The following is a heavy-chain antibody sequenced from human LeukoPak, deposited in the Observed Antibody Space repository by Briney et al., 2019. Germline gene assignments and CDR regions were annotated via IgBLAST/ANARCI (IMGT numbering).Heavy chain of an antibody. D-gene: IGHD2-2*01. V-gene: IGHV3-74*01. CDR1: GFTFSYSW. Sequence: GGSLRLSCAASGFTFSYSWMLWLRQTPGKGLVSVARIGSDGGSTRCADSVKGRFTISRDNAKNTLYLQLNSLSADDTGIYYCARDDTNGIDYWGQGTLVTVSS. J-gene: IGHJ4*02. CDR2: IGSDGGST. CDR3: ARDDTNGIDY.